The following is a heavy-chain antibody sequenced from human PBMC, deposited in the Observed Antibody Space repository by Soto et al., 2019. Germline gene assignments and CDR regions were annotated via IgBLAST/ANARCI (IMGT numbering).Heavy chain of an antibody. D-gene: IGHD6-19*01. J-gene: IGHJ4*02. CDR3: ARRRTGLYGQDY. V-gene: IGHV3-74*01. CDR1: GFTFSGDW. Sequence: EVQLLESGGGLVQPGGSLRLSCAASGFTFSGDWMHWVRQGPGEGLVWVSRISRDGSVTNYADSVKGRFTISRDNAKNTLYLEITSLRAEDTALYYCARRRTGLYGQDYWGQGTLVTVSS. CDR2: ISRDGSVT.